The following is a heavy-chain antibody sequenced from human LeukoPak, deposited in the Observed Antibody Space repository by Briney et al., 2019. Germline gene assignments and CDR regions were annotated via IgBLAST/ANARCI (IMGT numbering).Heavy chain of an antibody. V-gene: IGHV3-21*01. J-gene: IGHJ4*02. Sequence: GGSLRLSCAASGFTFSSYSINWVRQAPGKGLEWVSSISSSISYIYCADSVKGRFTISRDNAKNSLYLQMNSLRAEDTAVYYCARDAHYDFWSGYYSTWPLGYWGQGTLVTVSS. CDR3: ARDAHYDFWSGYYSTWPLGY. CDR1: GFTFSSYS. D-gene: IGHD3-3*01. CDR2: ISSSISYI.